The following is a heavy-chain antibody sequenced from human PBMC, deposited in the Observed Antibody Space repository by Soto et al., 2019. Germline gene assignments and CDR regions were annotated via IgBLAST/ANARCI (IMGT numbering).Heavy chain of an antibody. J-gene: IGHJ6*02. CDR3: ARDGYGLDV. CDR2: IYYSGST. V-gene: IGHV4-61*01. CDR1: GGSVRSGSHY. Sequence: SETLSLTCTVSGGSVRSGSHYWSWIRQPPGKGLEWIGYIYYSGSTNYNPSLKSRVTISIDTSKNQFSLKLSSVIAADTAVYYCARDGYGLDVWGQGTTVTVSS.